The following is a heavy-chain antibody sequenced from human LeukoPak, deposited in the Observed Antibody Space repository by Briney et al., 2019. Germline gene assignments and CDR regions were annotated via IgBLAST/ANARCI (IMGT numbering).Heavy chain of an antibody. D-gene: IGHD3-10*01. CDR3: AKWVAVITSYFDY. J-gene: IGHJ4*02. Sequence: GGSLRLSCAASGFTFSSSVVSWVRQAPGKGLERVSSITGSGDNTYYADSVKGRFTISRDNSKNTLYLQMNSLRAEDTAVYYCAKWVAVITSYFDYWGQGTLVTVSS. CDR1: GFTFSSSV. CDR2: ITGSGDNT. V-gene: IGHV3-23*01.